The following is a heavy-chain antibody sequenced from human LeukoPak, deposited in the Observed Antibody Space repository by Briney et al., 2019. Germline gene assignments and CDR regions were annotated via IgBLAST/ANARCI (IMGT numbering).Heavy chain of an antibody. J-gene: IGHJ5*02. Sequence: SETLSLTCAVYGGSFSGYYWSWIRQPPGKGLEWIGEINHSGSTNYNPSLKSRVTISVDTSKNQFSLKLSSVTAEDTAVYYCAREGIYDGAGSKSRRDLKFDPWGQGTLVTVSS. CDR1: GGSFSGYY. D-gene: IGHD3-10*01. CDR3: AREGIYDGAGSKSRRDLKFDP. V-gene: IGHV4-34*01. CDR2: INHSGST.